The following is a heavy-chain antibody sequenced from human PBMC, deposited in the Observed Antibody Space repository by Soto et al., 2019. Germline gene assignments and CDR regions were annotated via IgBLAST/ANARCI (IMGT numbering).Heavy chain of an antibody. D-gene: IGHD2-15*01. V-gene: IGHV3-30-3*01. CDR2: ISYDGSNK. CDR1: GFTFSSYA. J-gene: IGHJ4*02. CDR3: AGDGLVGVSGGGYFDY. Sequence: QVQLVESGGGVVQPGRSLRLSCAASGFTFSSYAMHWVRQAPGKGLEWVAVISYDGSNKYYADSVKGRFTISRDNSKNTRYLQRKELRAGGTGVYYCAGDGLVGVSGGGYFDYWGQGTLVTVSS.